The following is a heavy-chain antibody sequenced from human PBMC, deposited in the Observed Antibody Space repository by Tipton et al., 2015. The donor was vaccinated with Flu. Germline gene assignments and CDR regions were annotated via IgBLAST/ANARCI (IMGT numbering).Heavy chain of an antibody. J-gene: IGHJ3*02. CDR3: AREGPYSSAWYGLDAFDI. CDR2: VYSTGTT. CDR1: GGSMWSGSYF. D-gene: IGHD6-19*01. V-gene: IGHV4-61*02. Sequence: TLSLTCTVSGGSMWSGSYFWSWIRQPAGKGLEWIGRVYSTGTTKYNPSLESRVSISADLSKNRFSLKLSSVTAADTAVYYCAREGPYSSAWYGLDAFDIWGQGTMVTVSS.